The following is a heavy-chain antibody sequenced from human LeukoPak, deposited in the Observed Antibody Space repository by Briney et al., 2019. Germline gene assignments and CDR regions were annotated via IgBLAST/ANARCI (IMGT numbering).Heavy chain of an antibody. Sequence: ASVKVSCKASGYTFTSSGISWVRQAPGQGLEWMGWMNPNSGNTGYAQKFQGRVTMTRNTSISTAYMELSSLRSEDTAVYYCAREGSIAAAGLDYWGQGTLVTVSS. CDR3: AREGSIAAAGLDY. D-gene: IGHD6-6*01. CDR2: MNPNSGNT. CDR1: GYTFTSSG. V-gene: IGHV1-8*02. J-gene: IGHJ4*02.